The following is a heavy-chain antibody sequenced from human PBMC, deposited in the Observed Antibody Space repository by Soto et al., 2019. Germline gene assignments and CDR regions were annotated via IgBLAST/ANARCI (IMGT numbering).Heavy chain of an antibody. V-gene: IGHV1-2*02. Sequence: QVQLVQSGPEVQKPGASVKVSCKASGYSFTGYYVHRVRQDPGQGLEWMGWINPNNGGTNYAQKFQGMITLTRDTSTSTADIDMLRLTSDDTAVYYCARVRSSLAANGGNLGIDVWGQGTTVTVSS. CDR2: INPNNGGT. CDR3: ARVRSSLAANGGNLGIDV. J-gene: IGHJ6*02. CDR1: GYSFTGYY. D-gene: IGHD6-6*01.